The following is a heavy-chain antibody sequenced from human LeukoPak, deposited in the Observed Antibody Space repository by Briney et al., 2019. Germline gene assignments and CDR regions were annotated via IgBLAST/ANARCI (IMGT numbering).Heavy chain of an antibody. CDR1: GYRFTNYW. Sequence: GESLKISCKGSGYRFTNYWIGWVCQIPGKGLELMGSIYPGDSDTRYSPSFQGQVTISADKSTTTAYLQWSSLKASDTAKYYCTRQGVYYSDSSAYYYWGQGTLVTVSS. CDR2: IYPGDSDT. J-gene: IGHJ4*02. CDR3: TRQGVYYSDSSAYYY. V-gene: IGHV5-51*01. D-gene: IGHD3-22*01.